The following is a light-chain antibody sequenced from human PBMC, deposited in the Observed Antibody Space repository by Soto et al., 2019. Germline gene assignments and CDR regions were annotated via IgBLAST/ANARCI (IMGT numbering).Light chain of an antibody. CDR3: QQYYSTPYT. CDR1: RSVLFSSNNKNY. V-gene: IGKV4-1*01. J-gene: IGKJ2*01. CDR2: WAS. Sequence: EIVMTQSPDSLAVSLGERATIKCKSSRSVLFSSNNKNYLAWYQQKPGQPPKLLIYWASTRESGVPDRFSGSGSGTDFTLTISSLQAEDVAVYYCQQYYSTPYTFGQGTNLEIQ.